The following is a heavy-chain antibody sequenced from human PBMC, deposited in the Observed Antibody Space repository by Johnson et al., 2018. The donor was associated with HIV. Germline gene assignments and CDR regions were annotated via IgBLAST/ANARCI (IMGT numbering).Heavy chain of an antibody. D-gene: IGHD5-18*01. CDR3: ARDFPLGYRWGNGFDI. Sequence: VQLVESGGDLVPPGGSLRLSCAASGFNVSSYYMSWVRQAPGKGLEWVSVIYSDNNTYYADSVRGRIPISRDSSKNTLYLQMNSLRADDTAVYYCARDFPLGYRWGNGFDIWGQGTMVTVSS. J-gene: IGHJ3*02. CDR1: GFNVSSYY. V-gene: IGHV3-66*02. CDR2: IYSDNNT.